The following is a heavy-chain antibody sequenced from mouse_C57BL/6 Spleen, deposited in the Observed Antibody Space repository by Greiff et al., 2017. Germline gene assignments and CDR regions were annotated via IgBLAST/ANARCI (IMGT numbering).Heavy chain of an antibody. Sequence: EVQLQESGEGLVKPGGSLKLSCAASGFTFSSYAMSWVRQTPEKRLEWVAYISSGGDYIYYADTVKGRFTISRDNARNTLYLQMSSLKSEDTAMYYCTREGSMMVTFYAMDYWGQGTSVTVSS. D-gene: IGHD2-3*01. CDR2: ISSGGDYI. J-gene: IGHJ4*01. CDR3: TREGSMMVTFYAMDY. CDR1: GFTFSSYA. V-gene: IGHV5-9-1*02.